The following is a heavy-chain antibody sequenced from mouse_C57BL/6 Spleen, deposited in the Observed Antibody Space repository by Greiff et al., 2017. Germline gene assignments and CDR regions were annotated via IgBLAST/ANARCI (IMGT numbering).Heavy chain of an antibody. Sequence: QVQLQQSGPELVKPGASVKISCKASGYSFTSSYIHWVKQRPGQGLEWIGWIYPGSGNTKYNEKFKGKATLTADTSSSTAYMQLSSLTSEDSAVYYCARSYEDAMDYWGQGTSVTVSS. CDR1: GYSFTSSY. D-gene: IGHD1-1*01. CDR2: IYPGSGNT. J-gene: IGHJ4*01. CDR3: ARSYEDAMDY. V-gene: IGHV1-66*01.